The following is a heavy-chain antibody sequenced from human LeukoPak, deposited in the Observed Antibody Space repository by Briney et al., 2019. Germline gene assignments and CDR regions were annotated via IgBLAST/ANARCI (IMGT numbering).Heavy chain of an antibody. D-gene: IGHD3-22*01. CDR3: VRDGSYYDNSGYYYLY. Sequence: SVKVSCKASGGTFSSYAISWVRRAPGQGLEWMGGVTPMFGTANYAQKFQGRVTITADESTSTAYMELSSLRSEDTAVYYCVRDGSYYDNSGYYYLYWGQGTLVTVSS. J-gene: IGHJ4*02. CDR2: VTPMFGTA. V-gene: IGHV1-69*13. CDR1: GGTFSSYA.